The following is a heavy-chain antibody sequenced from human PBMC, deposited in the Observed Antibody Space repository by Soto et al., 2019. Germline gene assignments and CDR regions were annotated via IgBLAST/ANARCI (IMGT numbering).Heavy chain of an antibody. CDR1: GYSISSGYY. V-gene: IGHV4-38-2*02. J-gene: IGHJ6*01. CDR3: ARDETHDFWSGYYVYYYYGMDV. D-gene: IGHD3-3*01. CDR2: IYHSVST. Sequence: SETLSLTCAVSGYSISSGYYWGWIRQPPGKGLEWIGSIYHSVSTYYNPSLKSRVTISVDTSKNQFSLKLSSVTAADTAVYYCARDETHDFWSGYYVYYYYGMDVWGQGTTVTVSS.